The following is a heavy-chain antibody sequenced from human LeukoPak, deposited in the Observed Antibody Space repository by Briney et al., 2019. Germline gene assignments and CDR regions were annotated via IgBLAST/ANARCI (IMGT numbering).Heavy chain of an antibody. CDR2: INPNSGGT. CDR3: ARATLPRSDDYTFDY. J-gene: IGHJ4*02. CDR1: GYTFTDYY. Sequence: ASVKVSCKASGYTFTDYYIHWVRQAPAQGLEWMGWINPNSGGTNYAQKFPGRVTMTRDTSIRTAYMELSSLRSDDTAVYYCARATLPRSDDYTFDYWGQGTLVTVSS. V-gene: IGHV1-2*02. D-gene: IGHD5-24*01.